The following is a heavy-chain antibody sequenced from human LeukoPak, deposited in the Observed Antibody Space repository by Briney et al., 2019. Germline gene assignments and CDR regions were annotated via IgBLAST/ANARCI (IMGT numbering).Heavy chain of an antibody. Sequence: GASVKVSCKASGYTFTSYGISWVRQAPGQGLEGMGWISAYNGNTNYAQKLQGRVTMTTDTSTSTAYMELRSLRSDDTAVYYCARDGNIGIAAAGTSWFDPWGQGTLVTVSS. D-gene: IGHD6-13*01. J-gene: IGHJ5*02. V-gene: IGHV1-18*01. CDR3: ARDGNIGIAAAGTSWFDP. CDR1: GYTFTSYG. CDR2: ISAYNGNT.